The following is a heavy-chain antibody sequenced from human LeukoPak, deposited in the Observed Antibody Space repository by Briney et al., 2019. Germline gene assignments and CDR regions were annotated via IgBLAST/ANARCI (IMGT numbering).Heavy chain of an antibody. J-gene: IGHJ3*02. V-gene: IGHV3-9*01. D-gene: IGHD5-12*01. CDR3: AKDRSSRGYSGPDAFDI. CDR2: ISWNSGSI. Sequence: GGSLRLSCAASGFTFDDYAMHWVRQAPGKGLEWVSGISWNSGSIGYADSVKGRFTISRDNAKNSLYLQMNSLRAEDTALYYCAKDRSSRGYSGPDAFDIWGQGTMVTVSS. CDR1: GFTFDDYA.